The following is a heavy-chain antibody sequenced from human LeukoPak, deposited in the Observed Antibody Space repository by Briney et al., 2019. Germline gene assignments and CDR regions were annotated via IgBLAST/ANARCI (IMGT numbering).Heavy chain of an antibody. J-gene: IGHJ4*02. CDR2: TNRDDSIT. CDR1: GFTFTAYW. CDR3: ARSHNYYDNSGYLY. Sequence: GGSLRLSCAASGFTFTAYWMHWVRQTPGKGLVWVARTNRDDSITDYADSVRGRFTISRDNAKNTLYLQMNSLSAEDSAVYYCARSHNYYDNSGYLYWGQGTLVTVSS. D-gene: IGHD3-22*01. V-gene: IGHV3-74*01.